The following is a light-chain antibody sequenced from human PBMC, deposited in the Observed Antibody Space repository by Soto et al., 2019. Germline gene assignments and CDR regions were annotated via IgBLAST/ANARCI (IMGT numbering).Light chain of an antibody. CDR2: LNSDGSH. J-gene: IGLJ7*01. CDR1: SGHSSYG. Sequence: QPVLTQSPSASACLGASVKLTCTLSSGHSSYGIAWHQQQPEKGPRYLMKLNSDGSHSKGDGIPDRFSGSSSGAERYLTISSLQSEDEADYYCQTWGTGIPVFGGGTQLTVL. V-gene: IGLV4-69*01. CDR3: QTWGTGIPV.